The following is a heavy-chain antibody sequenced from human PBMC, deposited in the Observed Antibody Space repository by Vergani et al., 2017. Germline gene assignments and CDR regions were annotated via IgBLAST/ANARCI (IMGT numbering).Heavy chain of an antibody. V-gene: IGHV3-9*01. D-gene: IGHD1-26*01. Sequence: EVQLVESGGGLVQPGRSLRLSCAASGFTFDDYAMHWVRQAPGKGLEWVSGISWNSGSTGYADSVKGRFTISRDNAKNSLYLQMNSLRAEDTALYYCAKVSQSGSYRGYYGMDVWGQGTTVTVSS. J-gene: IGHJ6*02. CDR2: ISWNSGST. CDR1: GFTFDDYA. CDR3: AKVSQSGSYRGYYGMDV.